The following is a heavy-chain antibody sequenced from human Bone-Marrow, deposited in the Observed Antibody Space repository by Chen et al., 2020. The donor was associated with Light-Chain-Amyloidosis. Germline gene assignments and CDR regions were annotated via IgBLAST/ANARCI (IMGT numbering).Heavy chain of an antibody. V-gene: IGHV4-34*01. Sequence: QVQLQQWGAGLLKPSETLSLTCAVYGGSFSGYYWSWIRQPPGKGLEWIGEINHSGSTNYNPSLKGRVTIAVDTSKNPFSLKLSSVTAAETAVYYCAGGGPMSYRGAHAFDIWGQGTMVTVSS. CDR1: GGSFSGYY. CDR2: INHSGST. CDR3: AGGGPMSYRGAHAFDI. J-gene: IGHJ3*02. D-gene: IGHD1-26*01.